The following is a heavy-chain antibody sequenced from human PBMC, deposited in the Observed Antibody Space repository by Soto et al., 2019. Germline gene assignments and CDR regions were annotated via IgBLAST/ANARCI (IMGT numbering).Heavy chain of an antibody. D-gene: IGHD6-6*01. CDR2: TYYRSKWYN. J-gene: IGHJ5*02. V-gene: IGHV6-1*01. CDR1: GDSVSSNSAA. CDR3: AREKYSRKVLQPKGLDP. Sequence: PSQTLSLTCAISGDSVSSNSAAWNWIRQSPSRGLEWLGRTYYRSKWYNDYAVSVKSRITINPDTSKNQFSLQLNSVTPEDTAVYYCAREKYSRKVLQPKGLDPCGQGPLVTVSS.